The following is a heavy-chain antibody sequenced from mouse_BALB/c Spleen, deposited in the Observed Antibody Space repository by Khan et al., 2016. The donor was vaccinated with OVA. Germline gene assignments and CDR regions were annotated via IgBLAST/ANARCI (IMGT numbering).Heavy chain of an antibody. D-gene: IGHD2-14*01. CDR2: MIYSGNT. CDR3: ARSTYGYAFAY. CDR1: GDSITSGY. Sequence: EVQLQESGPSLVKPSQTLSLTCSVTGDSITSGYWSWIRKFPGNKLEYMGYMIYSGNTYYNPSPNSRISITRHTSKNQYYLQLNSGTTQDSTTYYCARSTYGYAFAYWGHGTLITVSA. V-gene: IGHV3-8*02. J-gene: IGHJ3*01.